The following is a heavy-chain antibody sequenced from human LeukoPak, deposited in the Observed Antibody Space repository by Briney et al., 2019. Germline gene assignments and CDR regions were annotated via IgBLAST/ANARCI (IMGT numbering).Heavy chain of an antibody. V-gene: IGHV4-4*07. CDR3: ARGLGGASYYMDV. Sequence: SETLSLTCSVSSGSISSFYWTWVRQSAWKGLEWIGRVDTSGSTHYNPSLKGRATMSLDTSKYQFSLRLASVTVADTAVYYCARGLGGASYYMDVWGKGTTVTVSS. CDR2: VDTSGST. D-gene: IGHD3-16*01. CDR1: SGSISSFY. J-gene: IGHJ6*03.